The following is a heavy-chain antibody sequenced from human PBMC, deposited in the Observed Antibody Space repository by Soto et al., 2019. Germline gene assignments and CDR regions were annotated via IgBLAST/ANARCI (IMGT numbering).Heavy chain of an antibody. CDR2: IIPIFGTA. CDR1: GGTFSSYS. V-gene: IGHV1-69*19. CDR3: ARDGGRHSGGIDY. D-gene: IGHD1-26*01. Sequence: QVQLVQSGAEVKKPGSSVKVSCKASGGTFSSYSINWVRQAPGQGLEWMGEIIPIFGTANYATTFQGRVTITADESTRTAYMELSSVRSDDTAVYYCARDGGRHSGGIDYWGQGTLVTVSS. J-gene: IGHJ4*02.